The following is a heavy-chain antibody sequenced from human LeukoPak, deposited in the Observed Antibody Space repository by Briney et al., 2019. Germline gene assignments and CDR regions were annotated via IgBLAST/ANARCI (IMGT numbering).Heavy chain of an antibody. CDR1: GGSISSYY. D-gene: IGHD2-2*01. Sequence: SETLSLTCTVSGGSISSYYWIWIRQPAGTGLEWIGRIYTSVSTNYNPSLKSRVTMSVDTSKNQFSLKLSSVTAADTAVYYCGYCSSTSCYEDYWGQGTLVTVSS. J-gene: IGHJ4*02. CDR2: IYTSVST. CDR3: GYCSSTSCYEDY. V-gene: IGHV4-4*07.